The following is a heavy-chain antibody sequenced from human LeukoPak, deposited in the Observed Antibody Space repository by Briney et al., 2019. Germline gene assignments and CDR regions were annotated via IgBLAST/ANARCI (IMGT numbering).Heavy chain of an antibody. CDR3: ARRRVTVVRGVDITSYYFDY. V-gene: IGHV3-20*04. CDR1: GFTFSSYW. CDR2: INWNGGST. Sequence: GGSLRLSCVASGFTFSSYWMGWVRQAPGKGLEWVSGINWNGGSTGYADSVKGRFTISRDNAKNSLYLRMSSLRADDTALYYCARRRVTVVRGVDITSYYFDYWGQGTLVTVSS. J-gene: IGHJ4*02. D-gene: IGHD3-10*01.